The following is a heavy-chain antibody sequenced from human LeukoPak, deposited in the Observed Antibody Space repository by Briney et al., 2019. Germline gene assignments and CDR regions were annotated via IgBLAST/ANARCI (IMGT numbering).Heavy chain of an antibody. Sequence: GGSLRLSCAASGFTFDDYAMHWVRQAPGKGLEWVSGISWNSGSIGYADSVKGRFTISRDNSKNTLYLQMNSLRAEDTAVYYCARYIGGSFDYWGQGTLVTVSS. D-gene: IGHD2-15*01. CDR1: GFTFDDYA. V-gene: IGHV3-9*01. CDR3: ARYIGGSFDY. CDR2: ISWNSGSI. J-gene: IGHJ4*02.